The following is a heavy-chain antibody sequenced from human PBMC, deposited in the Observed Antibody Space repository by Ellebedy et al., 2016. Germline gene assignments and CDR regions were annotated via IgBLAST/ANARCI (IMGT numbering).Heavy chain of an antibody. V-gene: IGHV4-39*07. CDR2: IYYSGST. D-gene: IGHD5-18*01. Sequence: SETLSLXXTVSGGSISRSSYYWGWIRQPPGKGLEWIGSIYYSGSTYYNPSLKSRVTISVDTSKNQFSLKLSSVTAADTAVYYCARGVTHGNAFDIWGQGTMVTVSS. J-gene: IGHJ3*02. CDR1: GGSISRSSYY. CDR3: ARGVTHGNAFDI.